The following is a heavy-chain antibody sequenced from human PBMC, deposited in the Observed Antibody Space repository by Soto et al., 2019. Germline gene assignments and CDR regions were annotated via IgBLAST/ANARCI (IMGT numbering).Heavy chain of an antibody. CDR1: GFTVSSNY. J-gene: IGHJ3*02. CDR2: IYSGGST. Sequence: PGGSLRLSCAASGFTVSSNYMSWVRQAPGKGLEWVSVIYSGGSTYYADSVKGRFTISRDNSKNTLYLQMNSLRAGDTAVYYCARDWGYNWNDTQVAFDIWGQGTMVTVSS. CDR3: ARDWGYNWNDTQVAFDI. D-gene: IGHD1-20*01. V-gene: IGHV3-53*01.